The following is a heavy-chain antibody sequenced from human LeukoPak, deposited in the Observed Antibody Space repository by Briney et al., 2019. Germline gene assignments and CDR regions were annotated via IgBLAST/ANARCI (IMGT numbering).Heavy chain of an antibody. V-gene: IGHV3-30*03. CDR3: ATEGGYYYGMDV. D-gene: IGHD2-15*01. CDR1: GFTFSSYG. CDR2: ISYDGSNK. J-gene: IGHJ6*02. Sequence: PGGSLRLSCAASGFTFSSYGMHWVRQAPGKGLEWVAVISYDGSNKYYADSVKGRFTISRDNSKNSLYLQMNSLRAEDTAVYYCATEGGYYYGMDVWGQGTTVTVSS.